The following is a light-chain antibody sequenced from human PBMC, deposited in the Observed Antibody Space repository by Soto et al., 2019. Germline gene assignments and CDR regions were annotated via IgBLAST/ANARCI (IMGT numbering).Light chain of an antibody. CDR2: GAS. J-gene: IGKJ1*01. CDR3: QHYDSPPPT. V-gene: IGKV3-20*01. CDR1: QSVSSNY. Sequence: EILLTQSPGTLSLSPGERATLSCRASQSVSSNYLAWYQQKPGQAPRLLIYGASNRATGIPDRFSGSGSGTDFTLTISRLEPEDFAVFFCQHYDSPPPTFGQGTKVEIK.